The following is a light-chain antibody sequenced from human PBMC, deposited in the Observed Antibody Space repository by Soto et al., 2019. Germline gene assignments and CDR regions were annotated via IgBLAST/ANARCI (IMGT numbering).Light chain of an antibody. CDR1: QSISTS. V-gene: IGKV1-39*01. J-gene: IGKJ3*01. CDR3: QQSYSPGFT. CDR2: AAS. Sequence: DIQMTQSPSSLSASVGDRVIITCRASQSISTSLNWSEHKSGQAPKRLSYAASTLQSGIPSKFSGCGCGTDFTPTISTLQPEDLTYYSSQQSYSPGFTFERETTVDVK.